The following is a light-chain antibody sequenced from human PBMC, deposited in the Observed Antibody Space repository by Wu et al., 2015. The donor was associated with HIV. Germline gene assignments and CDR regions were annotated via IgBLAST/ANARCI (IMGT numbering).Light chain of an antibody. V-gene: IGKV1-13*02. J-gene: IGKJ4*01. CDR1: QGISSA. Sequence: AIQLTQSPSSLSASVGDRVTITCRASQGISSALAWYQQKPGKPPSLLIYDVSSLKSGVPSRFSGSESGTDFTLTISSLQPEDFATYYCQHFNSYPLSFGGGTRWKIK. CDR3: QHFNSYPLS. CDR2: DVS.